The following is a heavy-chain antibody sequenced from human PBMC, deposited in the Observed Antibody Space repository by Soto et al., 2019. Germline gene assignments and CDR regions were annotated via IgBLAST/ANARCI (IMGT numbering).Heavy chain of an antibody. CDR2: IKSKSDGETS. CDR3: TTERVPYYLHMDV. Sequence: GGSLRLSCAASGFTFSHFYMSWVRQAPEKGLEWVGRIKSKSDGETSDYAAPVKGRFTISRDDSKNTLYLQMNSLKTEDTGVYYCTTERVPYYLHMDVWGKGTTVTVSS. V-gene: IGHV3-15*01. CDR1: GFTFSHFY. J-gene: IGHJ6*03.